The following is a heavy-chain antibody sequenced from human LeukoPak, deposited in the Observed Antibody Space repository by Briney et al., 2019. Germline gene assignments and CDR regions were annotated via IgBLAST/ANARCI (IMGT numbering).Heavy chain of an antibody. CDR1: GHTFTGYY. CDR3: ARVTRIVGAQGLDY. Sequence: GASVKVSCKASGHTFTGYYMHWVRQAPGQGLEWMGWINPNSGGTNYAQKFQGRVTMTRDTSISTAYMELSRLRSDDTAVYYCARVTRIVGAQGLDYWGQGTLVTVSS. V-gene: IGHV1-2*02. J-gene: IGHJ4*02. D-gene: IGHD1-26*01. CDR2: INPNSGGT.